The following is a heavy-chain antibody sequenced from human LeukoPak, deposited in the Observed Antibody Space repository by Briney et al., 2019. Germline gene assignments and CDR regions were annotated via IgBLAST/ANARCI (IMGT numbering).Heavy chain of an antibody. V-gene: IGHV3-9*01. CDR1: GFTFSSYA. J-gene: IGHJ4*02. Sequence: GGSLRLSCAASGFTFSSYAIHWVRQAPGKGLEWVSGITWNSGSIGYADSVKGRFTISRDNAKNSLYLQMNSLRAEDTAFYYCAKSRDGYNYYFDYWGQGTLVTVSS. D-gene: IGHD5-24*01. CDR3: AKSRDGYNYYFDY. CDR2: ITWNSGSI.